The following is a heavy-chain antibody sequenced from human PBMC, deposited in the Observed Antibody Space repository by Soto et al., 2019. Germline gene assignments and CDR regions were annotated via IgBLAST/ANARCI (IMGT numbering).Heavy chain of an antibody. CDR3: ARGSESNDILTGANYGMDV. Sequence: ASVKVSCKASGYTFTGYYMHWARQAPGQGLEWMGWINPNSGGTNYAQKFQGWVTMTRDTSISTAYMELSRLRSDDTAVYYCARGSESNDILTGANYGMDVWGQGTTVTVSS. D-gene: IGHD3-9*01. J-gene: IGHJ6*02. CDR2: INPNSGGT. V-gene: IGHV1-2*04. CDR1: GYTFTGYY.